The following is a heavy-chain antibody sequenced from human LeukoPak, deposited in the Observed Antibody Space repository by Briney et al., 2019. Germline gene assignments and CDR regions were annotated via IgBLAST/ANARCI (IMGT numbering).Heavy chain of an antibody. D-gene: IGHD5-18*01. CDR1: GFTFSSHA. CDR2: ISGSGGST. V-gene: IGHV3-23*01. J-gene: IGHJ4*02. CDR3: AKAAGRGYNYGDYFDY. Sequence: GGSLRLSCSASGFTFSSHAMSWVRQAPGKGLEWVSAISGSGGSTYYADSVKGRFTISRDNSKNTLYLQMNSLRAEDTAVYYCAKAAGRGYNYGDYFDYWGQGTLVTVSS.